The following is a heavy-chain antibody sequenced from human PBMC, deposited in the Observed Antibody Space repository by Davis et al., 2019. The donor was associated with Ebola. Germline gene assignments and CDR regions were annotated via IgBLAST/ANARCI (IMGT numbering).Heavy chain of an antibody. J-gene: IGHJ4*02. CDR1: GGTFSSYA. Sequence: AASVQVSCKASGGTFSSYAISWVRQAPGQGLEWMGGIIPILGPGNYGQKFQGRVTITADSSTSTAYIELSSLRYEDTAVYYCAREGGYSSGWPYFDNWGQGTLVTVSS. D-gene: IGHD6-19*01. CDR2: IIPILGPG. V-gene: IGHV1-69*06. CDR3: AREGGYSSGWPYFDN.